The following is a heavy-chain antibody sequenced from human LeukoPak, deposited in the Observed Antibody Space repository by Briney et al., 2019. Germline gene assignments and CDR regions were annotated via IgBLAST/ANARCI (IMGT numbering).Heavy chain of an antibody. Sequence: SETLSLTCTVSGGSISSYYWSWIRQPAGKGLEWIGRIYTSESTNYNPSLKSRVTMSVDTSKNQFSLKLSSVTAADTAVYYCARGWGSSWWNGYYYYGMDVWGQGTTVTVSS. CDR3: ARGWGSSWWNGYYYYGMDV. V-gene: IGHV4-4*07. CDR1: GGSISSYY. J-gene: IGHJ6*02. D-gene: IGHD6-13*01. CDR2: IYTSEST.